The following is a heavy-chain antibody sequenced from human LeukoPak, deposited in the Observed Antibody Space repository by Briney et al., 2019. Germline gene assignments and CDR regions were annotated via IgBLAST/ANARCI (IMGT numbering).Heavy chain of an antibody. D-gene: IGHD3-22*01. Sequence: GGSLRLSCAASGFTFSSYSMNWVRQAPGKGLEWVSSISSSSSYIYYADSVKGRFTISRDNAKNSLYLQMNSLRAEDTAVYYCARGRHYYDSSGSNNWFDPWGQGTLVTVSS. CDR2: ISSSSSYI. CDR1: GFTFSSYS. CDR3: ARGRHYYDSSGSNNWFDP. J-gene: IGHJ5*02. V-gene: IGHV3-21*01.